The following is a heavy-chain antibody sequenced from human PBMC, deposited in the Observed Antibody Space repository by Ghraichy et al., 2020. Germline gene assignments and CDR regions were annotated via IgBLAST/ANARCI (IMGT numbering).Heavy chain of an antibody. Sequence: GESLNISCAASGFTLGSYWMHWVRQAPGKGLVWVSRINSDGSTTSYADSVKGRFTISRDNAKNTLYLQMNSLRAEDTAAYYCARGLLRHHYMDVWGKGTTVTVSS. CDR1: GFTLGSYW. D-gene: IGHD2/OR15-2a*01. CDR3: ARGLLRHHYMDV. CDR2: INSDGSTT. J-gene: IGHJ6*03. V-gene: IGHV3-74*01.